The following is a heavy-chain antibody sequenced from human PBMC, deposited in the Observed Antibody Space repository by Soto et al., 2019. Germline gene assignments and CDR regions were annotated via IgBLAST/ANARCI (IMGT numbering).Heavy chain of an antibody. CDR2: IYWDEDK. CDR1: GFSLTTRGVG. J-gene: IGHJ5*02. CDR3: AHIPNYYQYDWFDP. D-gene: IGHD3-16*01. Sequence: QITLKESGPTLVKPTQTLTLTCTFSGFSLTTRGVGVGWIRQPPGKALECLALIYWDEDKRYGPSLQISLSITKDTSKNQVVLTMTNVDPVDTATYYCAHIPNYYQYDWFDPWGQGTLVSVSS. V-gene: IGHV2-5*05.